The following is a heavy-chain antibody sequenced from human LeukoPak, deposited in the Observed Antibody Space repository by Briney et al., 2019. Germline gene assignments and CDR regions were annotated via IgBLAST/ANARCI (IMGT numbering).Heavy chain of an antibody. CDR3: AKGAFVRLGELSPH. CDR2: IQHDGTKT. J-gene: IGHJ4*02. CDR1: GFTFSSSG. D-gene: IGHD3-16*02. Sequence: GGSLRLSCAASGFTFSSSGMHWVRQAPGRGLEWVAFIQHDGTKTYYADSAKGRFTISRDSSENTLYLQMNILRTDDTAVYYCAKGAFVRLGELSPHWGQGTLVTVSS. V-gene: IGHV3-30*02.